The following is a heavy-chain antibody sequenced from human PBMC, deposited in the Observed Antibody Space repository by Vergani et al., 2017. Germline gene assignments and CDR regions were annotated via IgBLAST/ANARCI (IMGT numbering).Heavy chain of an antibody. Sequence: QVQLQESGPGLVKPSETLSLICTVSGGPISSYYWSWIRQPPGKGLEWIGYIYYSGSTNYNPSLKSRVTISVDTSKNQFSLKLSSVTAADTAVYYCARTYYYDSSGYFWGNYFDYWGQGTLVTVSS. J-gene: IGHJ4*02. D-gene: IGHD3-22*01. CDR1: GGPISSYY. V-gene: IGHV4-59*01. CDR3: ARTYYYDSSGYFWGNYFDY. CDR2: IYYSGST.